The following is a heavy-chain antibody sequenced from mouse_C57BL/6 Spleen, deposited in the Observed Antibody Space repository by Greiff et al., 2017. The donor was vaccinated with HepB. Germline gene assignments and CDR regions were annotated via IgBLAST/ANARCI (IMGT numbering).Heavy chain of an antibody. J-gene: IGHJ2*01. Sequence: EVHLVESGGGLVKPGGSLKLSCAASGFTFSSYAMSWVRQTPEKRLEWVATISDGGSYTYYPDNVKGRSTISRDNAKNNLYLQMSHLKSEDTAMYYCARDRPDPFDYWGQGTTLTVSS. CDR2: ISDGGSYT. CDR3: ARDRPDPFDY. V-gene: IGHV5-4*01. CDR1: GFTFSSYA.